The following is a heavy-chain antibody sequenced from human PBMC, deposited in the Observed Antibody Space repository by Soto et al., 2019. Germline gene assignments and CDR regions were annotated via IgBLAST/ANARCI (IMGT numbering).Heavy chain of an antibody. D-gene: IGHD4-17*01. CDR1: GDSTSRGGYY. J-gene: IGHJ3*02. V-gene: IGHV4-31*03. CDR2: IYWSGNT. CDR3: ARGAADYGDAFDI. Sequence: QVRLQESGPGLVKPSQTLSLTCRVSGDSTSRGGYYWSWIRQHPGKGLEWIGYIYWSGNTYFNPSLKSRVSISLGTSSNQFSLNLTSVTAADTAVYYCARGAADYGDAFDIWGQGTTVTVPS.